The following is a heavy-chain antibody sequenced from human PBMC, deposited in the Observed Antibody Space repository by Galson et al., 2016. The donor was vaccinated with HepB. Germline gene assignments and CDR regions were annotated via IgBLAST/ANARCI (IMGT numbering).Heavy chain of an antibody. CDR2: ISQSGSP. V-gene: IGHV4/OR15-8*01. CDR1: GGSISSSTW. J-gene: IGHJ6*02. D-gene: IGHD5-18*01. CDR3: ARTHTDTHYYGMDV. Sequence: SETLSLTCDVSGGSISSSTWWSWVRQSPGKGLLWIGEISQSGSPNYNPSLKSRVSMSVDKPKNQFSLRLSSVTAADTAVYYCARTHTDTHYYGMDVWGQGTTVTVSS.